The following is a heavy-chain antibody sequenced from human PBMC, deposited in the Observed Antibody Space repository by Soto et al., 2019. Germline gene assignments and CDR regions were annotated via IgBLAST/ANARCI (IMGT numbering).Heavy chain of an antibody. CDR3: VRGDSVVVTARFES. J-gene: IGHJ4*02. CDR1: GASISSGDYY. CDR2: IYYHGNT. Sequence: PSLTCTVSGASISSGDYYWGWVRQPPGKGLEWIGDIYYHGNTYSTPSPKSRVTISLDTSENQFSLRLNSVSPADTAIYYWVRGDSVVVTARFESWGQGTLVTVSS. D-gene: IGHD2-21*02. V-gene: IGHV4-30-4*01.